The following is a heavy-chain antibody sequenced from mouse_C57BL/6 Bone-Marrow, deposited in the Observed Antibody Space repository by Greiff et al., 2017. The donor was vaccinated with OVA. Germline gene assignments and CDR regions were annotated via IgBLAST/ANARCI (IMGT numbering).Heavy chain of an antibody. CDR2: IDPSDSYT. J-gene: IGHJ3*01. D-gene: IGHD3-3*01. CDR3: ARTGTIAY. Sequence: VQLQQPGAELVKPGASVKLSCKASGYTFTSYWMQWVKQRPGQGLEWIGEIDPSDSYTNYNQQFKGKATLTVDTSSSTAYMQLSSLTAEDSAVYYCARTGTIAYWGQGTLVTVSA. V-gene: IGHV1-50*01. CDR1: GYTFTSYW.